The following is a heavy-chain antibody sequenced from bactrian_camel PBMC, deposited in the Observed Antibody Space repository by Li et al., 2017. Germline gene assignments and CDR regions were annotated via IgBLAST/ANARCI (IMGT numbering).Heavy chain of an antibody. CDR2: IDTDGST. CDR3: TARPPVQGSWYSIDL. Sequence: HVQLVESGGGSVQAGGSLRLSCTASGDTGSGLCMAWFRQAPGKEREGVAAIDTDGSTNYADSVQGRFTISQDNAENTLYLQMNSLKPEDAAVYYCTARPPVQGSWYSIDLWGQGTQVTVS. CDR1: GDTGSGLC. J-gene: IGHJ4*01. V-gene: IGHV3S53*01. D-gene: IGHD6*01.